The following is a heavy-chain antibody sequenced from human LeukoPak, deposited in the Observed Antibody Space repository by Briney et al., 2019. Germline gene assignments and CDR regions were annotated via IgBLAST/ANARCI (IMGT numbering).Heavy chain of an antibody. CDR2: ISSSSSTI. CDR1: GFTFTSYS. D-gene: IGHD3-3*01. CDR3: ARDSDTIFGVVIA. J-gene: IGHJ5*02. V-gene: IGHV3-48*04. Sequence: GGSLRLSCAASGFTFTSYSMNWVRQAPGKGLEWVSYISSSSSTIYYADSVKGRFAISRDNAKNSLYLQMNSLRAEDTAVYYCARDSDTIFGVVIAWGQGTLVTVSS.